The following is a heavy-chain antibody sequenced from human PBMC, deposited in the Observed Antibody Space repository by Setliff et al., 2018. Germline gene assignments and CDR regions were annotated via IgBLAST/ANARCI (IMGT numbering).Heavy chain of an antibody. Sequence: GGSLRLSCAASGFSFDDYAMHWVRQAPGKGLEWVSGISWNSGSIGYADSVKGRFTISRDNAKNSLYLQMNSLRAEDTAVYYCVKDRYCSDASCSPDYFDYWGQGTLVTVSS. J-gene: IGHJ4*02. CDR1: GFSFDDYA. CDR3: VKDRYCSDASCSPDYFDY. CDR2: ISWNSGSI. V-gene: IGHV3-9*01. D-gene: IGHD2-15*01.